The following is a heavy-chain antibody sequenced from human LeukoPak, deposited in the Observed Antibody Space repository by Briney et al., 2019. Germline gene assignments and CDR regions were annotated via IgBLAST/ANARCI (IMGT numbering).Heavy chain of an antibody. CDR2: ISGRGEAI. CDR3: ARGHYDGA. CDR1: GFTFSNHN. D-gene: IGHD3-3*01. J-gene: IGHJ4*02. Sequence: GGSLRLSCAASGFTFSNHNMDWVRQAPGKGLEWISYISGRGEAIFYADSVQGRFTISRDNAKNSIYLQMNGLTAEDTAVYYCARGHYDGAWGRGTLVTVSS. V-gene: IGHV3-48*01.